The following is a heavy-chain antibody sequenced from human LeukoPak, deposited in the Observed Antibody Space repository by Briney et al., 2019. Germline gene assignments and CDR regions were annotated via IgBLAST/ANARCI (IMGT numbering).Heavy chain of an antibody. V-gene: IGHV4-4*09. Sequence: PSETLSLTCSVSDGSISSHYWSWIRQPSGKGLEWIGYIHSSGSTHYNPSLKSRVTTSLDTSKNQFSLKLSSVTAADTAVYYCARLGSYSDHWGQGTLVTVSS. D-gene: IGHD1-26*01. CDR3: ARLGSYSDH. J-gene: IGHJ4*02. CDR1: DGSISSHY. CDR2: IHSSGST.